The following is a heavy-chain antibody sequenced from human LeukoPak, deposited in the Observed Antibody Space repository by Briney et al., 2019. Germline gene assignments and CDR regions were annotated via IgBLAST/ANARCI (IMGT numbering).Heavy chain of an antibody. D-gene: IGHD6-13*01. CDR2: ISGSSTYI. V-gene: IGHV3-21*01. J-gene: IGHJ4*02. CDR1: GFIFSTHT. CDR3: ASSIVVAGLFDY. Sequence: GGSLRLSCAASGFIFSTHTMNWVRQAPGRGLEWVSSISGSSTYIYYADSVKGRFTISRGNAKNSLSLQMNSLRAEDTAVYYCASSIVVAGLFDYWGQGTLVTVSS.